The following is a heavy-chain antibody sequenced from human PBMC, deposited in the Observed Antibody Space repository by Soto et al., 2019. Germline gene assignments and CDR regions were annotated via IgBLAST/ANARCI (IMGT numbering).Heavy chain of an antibody. V-gene: IGHV2-70*01. Sequence: SGPTPVNPTQTVTLTCTFSGISLRTSGMGVSWIRQPPGKALGWLALIDWDDDKYYSTSLKTRLTISKDTSKNQVVLTMTNMDPVATATYYCAGMRGGTTAYWGQGTLVTVSS. CDR3: AGMRGGTTAY. D-gene: IGHD1-7*01. J-gene: IGHJ4*02. CDR1: GISLRTSGMG. CDR2: IDWDDDK.